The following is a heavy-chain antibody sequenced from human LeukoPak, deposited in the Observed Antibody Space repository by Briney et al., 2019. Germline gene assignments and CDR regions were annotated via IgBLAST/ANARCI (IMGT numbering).Heavy chain of an antibody. Sequence: GESRKISCKGSGYSFTSYWIGWVRQMPGKGLEWMGIIYPGDSDTRYSPSFQGQVTISADKSISTAYLQWSSLKASDTAMYYCARQRGSSHDAFDIWGQGTMVTVSS. CDR2: IYPGDSDT. CDR1: GYSFTSYW. CDR3: ARQRGSSHDAFDI. V-gene: IGHV5-51*01. D-gene: IGHD6-13*01. J-gene: IGHJ3*02.